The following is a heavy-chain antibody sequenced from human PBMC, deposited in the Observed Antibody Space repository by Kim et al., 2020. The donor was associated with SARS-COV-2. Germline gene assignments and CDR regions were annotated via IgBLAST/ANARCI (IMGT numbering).Heavy chain of an antibody. Sequence: GGSLRLSCAASGFTFSSYGMHWVRQAPGKGLEWVAVISYDGSNKYYADSVKGRFTISRDNSKNTLYLQMNSLRAGDTAVYYCAKESGSGSYYAWTYYYYGMDVWGQGTTVTVSS. V-gene: IGHV3-30*18. CDR3: AKESGSGSYYAWTYYYYGMDV. CDR2: ISYDGSNK. CDR1: GFTFSSYG. J-gene: IGHJ6*02. D-gene: IGHD3-10*01.